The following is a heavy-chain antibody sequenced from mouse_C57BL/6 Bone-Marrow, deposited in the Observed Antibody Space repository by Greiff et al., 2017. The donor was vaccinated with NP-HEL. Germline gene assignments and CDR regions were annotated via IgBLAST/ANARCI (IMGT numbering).Heavy chain of an antibody. CDR1: GFTFSDYY. CDR3: ARGGVLTAMDY. Sequence: EVKLVESEGGLVQPGRSMKLSCTASGFTFSDYYMAWVRQVPEKGLEWVANINYDGSSTYYLDSLKSRFIISRDNAKNILYLQMSSLKSEDTATYYCARGGVLTAMDYWGQGTSVTVSS. D-gene: IGHD1-1*01. J-gene: IGHJ4*01. CDR2: INYDGSST. V-gene: IGHV5-16*01.